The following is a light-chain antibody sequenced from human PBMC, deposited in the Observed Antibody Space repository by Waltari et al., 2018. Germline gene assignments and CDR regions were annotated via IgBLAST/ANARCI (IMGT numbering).Light chain of an antibody. J-gene: IGKJ1*01. V-gene: IGKV4-1*01. CDR3: QQFYTTPPT. CDR2: WAS. Sequence: DIVMTQSPDSLAVSLGERATINCNSSQSVLFSSNSKNYLAWYQQKPGQPPKLLIYWASTRESGVPDRFSGSGSGTDFTLTISSLQADDVAVYYCQQFYTTPPTFGQGTKVEIK. CDR1: QSVLFSSNSKNY.